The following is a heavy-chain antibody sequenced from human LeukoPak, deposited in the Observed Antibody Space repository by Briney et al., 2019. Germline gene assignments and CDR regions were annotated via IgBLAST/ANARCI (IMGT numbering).Heavy chain of an antibody. CDR1: GFTFDDYA. D-gene: IGHD4-17*01. J-gene: IGHJ3*02. Sequence: GRSLRLSCAASGFTFDDYAMHWVRQAPGKGLEWVSGISWNSGSIGYADSVKGRFTISRDNAKNSLYLQMNGLRAEDTALYYCAKDLLPSTTWDAFDIWGQGTMVTVPS. CDR2: ISWNSGSI. CDR3: AKDLLPSTTWDAFDI. V-gene: IGHV3-9*01.